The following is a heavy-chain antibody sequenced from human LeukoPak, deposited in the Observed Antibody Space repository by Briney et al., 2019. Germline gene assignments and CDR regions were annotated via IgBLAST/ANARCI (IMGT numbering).Heavy chain of an antibody. CDR2: IYYSGTT. CDR3: ARRGSNTEDAFDG. V-gene: IGHV4-59*01. J-gene: IGHJ3*01. Sequence: SETLSLTCTVSGGSISSYYWSWIRQPPGKGLEWIGYIYYSGTTNYNPSLKSRVTISVDTSTNQFSLKLSSVTAADTAVYYCARRGSNTEDAFDGCGQGTMVTASS. CDR1: GGSISSYY.